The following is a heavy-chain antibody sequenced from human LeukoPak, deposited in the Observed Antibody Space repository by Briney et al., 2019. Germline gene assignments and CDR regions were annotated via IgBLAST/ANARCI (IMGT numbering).Heavy chain of an antibody. CDR2: IYHSGST. V-gene: IGHV4-38-2*02. Sequence: SETLSLTCIVSGYSISSGYYWGWIRQPPGKGLEWIGSIYHSGSTYYNPSLKSRVTISVDTSKNQFSLKLSSVTAADTAVYYCALPGIAAAGSSFDYWGQGTLVTVSS. CDR3: ALPGIAAAGSSFDY. D-gene: IGHD6-13*01. J-gene: IGHJ4*02. CDR1: GYSISSGYY.